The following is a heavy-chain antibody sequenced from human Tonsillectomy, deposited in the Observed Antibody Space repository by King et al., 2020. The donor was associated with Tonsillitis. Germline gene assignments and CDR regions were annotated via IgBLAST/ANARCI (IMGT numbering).Heavy chain of an antibody. Sequence: QLVQSGAEVKKPGESLKISCKGLGYSFTSYWIGWVRQMPGKGLEWMGIIYPGDSDTRYSPSFQGQVTITADKSISTAYLQWSSLRASDTAMYFCARQGPMTTVTTDAEYFQHWGQGTLVTVSS. CDR2: IYPGDSDT. J-gene: IGHJ1*01. CDR3: ARQGPMTTVTTDAEYFQH. D-gene: IGHD4-17*01. V-gene: IGHV5-51*01. CDR1: GYSFTSYW.